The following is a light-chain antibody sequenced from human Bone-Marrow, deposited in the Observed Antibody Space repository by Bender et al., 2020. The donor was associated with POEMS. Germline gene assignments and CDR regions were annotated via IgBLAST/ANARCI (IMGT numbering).Light chain of an antibody. V-gene: IGLV1-44*01. Sequence: QSVLTQPPSASGTPGQRVTISCSGGSSNIGAHAVNWYQHLPGTAPELLIDSSHRRPSEVPDRFSGPRSGTSASLAISGLQSEDEADYDCAVWDDSLNGWVFGGGTKLTVL. J-gene: IGLJ3*02. CDR2: SSH. CDR3: AVWDDSLNGWV. CDR1: SSNIGAHA.